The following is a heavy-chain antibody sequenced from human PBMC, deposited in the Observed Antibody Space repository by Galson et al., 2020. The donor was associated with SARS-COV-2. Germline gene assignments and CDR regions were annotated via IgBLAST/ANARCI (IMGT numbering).Heavy chain of an antibody. J-gene: IGHJ6*02. CDR3: ARMIAAAGTCLGDYYYYGMDV. CDR1: GFSLSTSGMC. V-gene: IGHV2-70*01. CDR2: IDWDDDK. Sequence: SGPTLVKPTQTLTLTCTFSGFSLSTSGMCVSWIRQPPGKALEWLALIDWDDDKYYSTSLKTRLTISQDTSKNQVVLTMTNMYPVDTATYYCARMIAAAGTCLGDYYYYGMDVWGQGTTVTVSS. D-gene: IGHD6-13*01.